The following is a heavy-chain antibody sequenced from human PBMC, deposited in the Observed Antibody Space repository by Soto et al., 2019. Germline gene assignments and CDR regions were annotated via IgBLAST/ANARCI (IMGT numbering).Heavy chain of an antibody. CDR3: ARDRRGSGTYYGMDV. D-gene: IGHD3-10*01. CDR2: INPYSGDT. CDR1: GYTFTAHY. Sequence: ASVKVSCKASGYTFTAHYVHWVRQAPGQGLEWMGWINPYSGDTNYAQKFQGRVTMTRDTSINTGYMGLTRLTYDDTAVYFCARDRRGSGTYYGMDVWGQGTTVTVSS. V-gene: IGHV1-2*02. J-gene: IGHJ6*02.